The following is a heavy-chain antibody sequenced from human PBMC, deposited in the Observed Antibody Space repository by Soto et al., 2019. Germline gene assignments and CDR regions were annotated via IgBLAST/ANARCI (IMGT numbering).Heavy chain of an antibody. D-gene: IGHD1-26*01. CDR2: ISTSGST. CDR1: GGSVSSSSYY. Sequence: QVQLQESGPGLVRPSETLSLTCTVSGGSVSSSSYYWSWIRQPPGKGLEWIGYISTSGSTNHDPSRKSRVTVSVDTSKNQFSLKLSSVTAADTAVYYCATIGIVGATSVDYWGQGTLVTVSS. CDR3: ATIGIVGATSVDY. J-gene: IGHJ4*02. V-gene: IGHV4-61*01.